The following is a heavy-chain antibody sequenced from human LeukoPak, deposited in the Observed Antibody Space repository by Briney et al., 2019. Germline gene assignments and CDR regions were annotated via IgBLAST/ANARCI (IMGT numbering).Heavy chain of an antibody. V-gene: IGHV3-11*04. Sequence: PGGSLRLSCAASGFTFSDYYMSWIRQAPGKGLEWVSYISSSGSTIYYADSVKGRFTISRDNAKNSLYLQMNSLRAEDTAVYYCARVLYGDYEPKVRKQGSSGAFDIWGQGTMVTVSS. CDR2: ISSSGSTI. CDR1: GFTFSDYY. D-gene: IGHD4-17*01. CDR3: ARVLYGDYEPKVRKQGSSGAFDI. J-gene: IGHJ3*02.